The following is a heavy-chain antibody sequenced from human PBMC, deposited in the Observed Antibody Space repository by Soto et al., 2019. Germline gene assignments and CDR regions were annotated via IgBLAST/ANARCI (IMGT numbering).Heavy chain of an antibody. CDR1: GYTFTSYY. D-gene: IGHD2-2*01. J-gene: IGHJ6*03. CDR3: ARAYCSSTSCYYYMDV. V-gene: IGHV1-46*03. Sequence: ASVKVSCKASGYTFTSYYMHWVRQAPGQGLEWMGIINPSGGSTSYAQKFQGRVTMTRDTSTSTVYMELSSLRSEDTAVYYCARAYCSSTSCYYYMDVWGKGTTVTVSS. CDR2: INPSGGST.